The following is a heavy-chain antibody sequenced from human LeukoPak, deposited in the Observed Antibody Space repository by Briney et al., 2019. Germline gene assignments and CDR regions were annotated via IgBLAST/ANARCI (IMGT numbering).Heavy chain of an antibody. Sequence: PGGSLRLSCAASGFTFSSYAMHWVRQAPGKGLEWVAVISYDGSNKYYADSTKGRFTISRDNSKNTLYLQMNSLRAEDTAVYYCARGGSYYNWFDPWGQGTLVTVSS. D-gene: IGHD2-15*01. CDR1: GFTFSSYA. V-gene: IGHV3-30-3*01. CDR3: ARGGSYYNWFDP. J-gene: IGHJ5*02. CDR2: ISYDGSNK.